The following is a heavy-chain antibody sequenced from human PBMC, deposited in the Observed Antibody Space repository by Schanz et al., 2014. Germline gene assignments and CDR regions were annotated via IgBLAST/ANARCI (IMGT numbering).Heavy chain of an antibody. J-gene: IGHJ4*02. CDR3: AREYASTWFESNVMAGRIDN. V-gene: IGHV3-33*01. CDR1: GFTFSSYG. Sequence: QVQLVESGGGVVQPGRSLRLSCAASGFTFSSYGMHWVRQAPGKGLEWVAVIWYDGNNKYYADSVKGRFTISRDAAKDSLFLQMTSLRADDTAVYFCAREYASTWFESNVMAGRIDNWGQGTLVTVSS. D-gene: IGHD2-8*01. CDR2: IWYDGNNK.